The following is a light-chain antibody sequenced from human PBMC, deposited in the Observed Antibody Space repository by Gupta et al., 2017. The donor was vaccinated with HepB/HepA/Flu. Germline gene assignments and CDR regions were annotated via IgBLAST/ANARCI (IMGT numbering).Light chain of an antibody. J-gene: IGKJ1*01. CDR2: EAS. V-gene: IGKV1-5*03. CDR1: QSIIKW. CDR3: QQYYAYSPERT. Sequence: DIQLTQSPSTLSASVGDRVTIPCRASQSIIKWLAWYQQKPGKAPKLLIYEASTLESGVPSRFSGSGSGTDFTLTITILQPDDFATYYCQQYYAYSPERTFGQGTKVEIK.